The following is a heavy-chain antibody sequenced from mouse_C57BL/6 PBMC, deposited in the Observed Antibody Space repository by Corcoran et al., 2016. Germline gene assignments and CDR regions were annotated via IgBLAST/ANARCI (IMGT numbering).Heavy chain of an antibody. J-gene: IGHJ4*01. D-gene: IGHD1-1*01. V-gene: IGHV14-2*01. CDR2: IDPEDGET. Sequence: EVQLQQSGAELVKPGASVKLSCTASGFNITDYYMHWVKQRTEQGLEWIGRIDPEDGETKYAPKFQGKATITADTSSNTAYRQLSSLTSEDTAVYYCARYYGSSYGYYAMDYWGQGTSVTVSS. CDR1: GFNITDYY. CDR3: ARYYGSSYGYYAMDY.